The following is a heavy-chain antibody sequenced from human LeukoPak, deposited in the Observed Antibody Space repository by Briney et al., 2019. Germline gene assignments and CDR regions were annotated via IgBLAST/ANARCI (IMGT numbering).Heavy chain of an antibody. V-gene: IGHV3-7*01. J-gene: IGHJ4*02. CDR2: IKQDGSEK. Sequence: SGGSLRLSCAASVFTFSSYWMSWVRQAPGKGLEWVANIKQDGSEKFYVDSVKGRFTISRDNAKNSLYLQMNSVRAEDTAVYYCARELWIQLSSDYWGQGTLVTVSS. CDR1: VFTFSSYW. CDR3: ARELWIQLSSDY. D-gene: IGHD5-18*01.